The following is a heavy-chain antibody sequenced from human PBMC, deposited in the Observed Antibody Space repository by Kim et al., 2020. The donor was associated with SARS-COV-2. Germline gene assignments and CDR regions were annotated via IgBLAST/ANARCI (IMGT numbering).Heavy chain of an antibody. CDR3: VKDQQQEQQLDSSLDY. CDR1: GFTFSSYA. CDR2: ISSNGGST. Sequence: GGSLRLSCSASGFTFSSYAMHWVRQAPGKGLEYVSAISSNGGSTYYADSVKGRFTISRDNSKNTLYHQMSSLRAEDTAVYYCVKDQQQEQQLDSSLDYWGQGTQVTVSS. D-gene: IGHD6-13*01. V-gene: IGHV3-64D*09. J-gene: IGHJ4*02.